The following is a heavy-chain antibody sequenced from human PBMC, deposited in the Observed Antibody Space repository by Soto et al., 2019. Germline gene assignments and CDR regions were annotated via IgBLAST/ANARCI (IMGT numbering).Heavy chain of an antibody. V-gene: IGHV3-33*01. D-gene: IGHD4-17*01. CDR1: GFTFSSYG. CDR2: IWYDGSIK. CDR3: ARPLDYDYGDLTADY. Sequence: QVQLVESGGGVVQPGRSLRLSCAASGFTFSSYGMHWVRQAPGKGLEWVAVIWYDGSIKNYADSVKGRFTISRDNSKNTLYLQMNSLRAEDTAVYYCARPLDYDYGDLTADYWGQGTVVTVSS. J-gene: IGHJ4*02.